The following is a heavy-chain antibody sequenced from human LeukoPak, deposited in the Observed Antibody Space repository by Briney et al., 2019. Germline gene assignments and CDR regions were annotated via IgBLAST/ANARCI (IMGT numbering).Heavy chain of an antibody. D-gene: IGHD1-26*01. CDR1: GGTFSSYA. V-gene: IGHV1-69*05. CDR3: ARVVGATAFDY. Sequence: SSVKVSCKASGGTFSSYAISWVRQAPGQGIEWMGRIIPIIGTANYAQKFQGRVTITTDESTSTAYMELSSLRSEDTAVYYCARVVGATAFDYWGQGTLVTVSS. CDR2: IIPIIGTA. J-gene: IGHJ4*02.